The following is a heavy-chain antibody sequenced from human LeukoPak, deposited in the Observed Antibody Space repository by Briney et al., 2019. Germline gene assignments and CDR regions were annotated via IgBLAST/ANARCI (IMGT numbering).Heavy chain of an antibody. CDR3: ASWEDYGDYSY. J-gene: IGHJ4*02. Sequence: PGGSLRLSCAASGFTFSSYEMNWVRQAPGKGLEWVSYISSSGSTIYYADSVKGRFTISRDNAKNSLYLQMNSLRAEDTAVYYCASWEDYGDYSYWGQGTLGTVSS. V-gene: IGHV3-48*03. D-gene: IGHD4-17*01. CDR2: ISSSGSTI. CDR1: GFTFSSYE.